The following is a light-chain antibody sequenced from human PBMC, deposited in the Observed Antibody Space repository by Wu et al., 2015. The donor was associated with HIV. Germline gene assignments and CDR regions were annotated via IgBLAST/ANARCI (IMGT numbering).Light chain of an antibody. J-gene: IGKJ5*01. CDR1: QTVDKY. CDR3: QQYVSSPT. V-gene: IGKV3-11*01. CDR2: DVS. Sequence: EIVLTQSPATLSLSPGERATLSCRASQTVDKYLTWYQQKPGQAPRLLMYDVSRRATGIPARFSGSGSGTDFTLTISSLEPEDFAVYFCQQYVSSPTFGQGTRLEIK.